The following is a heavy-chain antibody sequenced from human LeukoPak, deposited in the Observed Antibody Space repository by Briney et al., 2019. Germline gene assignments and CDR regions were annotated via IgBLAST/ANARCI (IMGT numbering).Heavy chain of an antibody. Sequence: GGSLRLSCAASGFTFSSYWMSWVRQAPGKGLEWVASINQDGSEKYYVDSVKGRFTISRDNAKNSLYLQMNSLRAEDTAVYYWARGKIAVAGFPFDYGGRETLVTVPS. J-gene: IGHJ4*02. CDR1: GFTFSSYW. CDR2: INQDGSEK. V-gene: IGHV3-7*01. D-gene: IGHD6-19*01. CDR3: ARGKIAVAGFPFDY.